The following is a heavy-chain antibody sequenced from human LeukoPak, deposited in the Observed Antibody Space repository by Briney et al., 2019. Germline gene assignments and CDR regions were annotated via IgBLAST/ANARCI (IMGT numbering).Heavy chain of an antibody. Sequence: SETLSLTCTVSGYSISSGYYWGWIRQPPGKGLEWIGGIYHSGSTYYNPSLKSRVTISVDTSKNQFSLKLSSVTAADTAVYYCARHGSSWTYFDYWGQGTLVTVSS. J-gene: IGHJ4*02. CDR2: IYHSGST. CDR1: GYSISSGYY. CDR3: ARHGSSWTYFDY. V-gene: IGHV4-38-2*02. D-gene: IGHD6-13*01.